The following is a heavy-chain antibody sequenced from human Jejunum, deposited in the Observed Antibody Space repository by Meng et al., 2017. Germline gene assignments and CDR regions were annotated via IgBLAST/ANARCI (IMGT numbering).Heavy chain of an antibody. Sequence: EVQPLESGGGLVQPGGSMRLPCAASGLTFSTSAMSWVRQAPGKGLEWVSIISASGGSTYYADSVKGRFTISRDNSKNTLFLQMNSLRTEDTAVYYCARASGSGFWGQGTLVTVSS. D-gene: IGHD3-22*01. J-gene: IGHJ4*02. CDR3: ARASGSGF. CDR1: GLTFSTSA. CDR2: ISASGGST. V-gene: IGHV3-23*01.